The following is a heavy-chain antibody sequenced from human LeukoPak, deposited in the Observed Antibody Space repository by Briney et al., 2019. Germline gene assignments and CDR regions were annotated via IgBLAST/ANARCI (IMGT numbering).Heavy chain of an antibody. CDR2: ISNNGVAT. CDR1: GFTFSTYA. D-gene: IGHD1-26*01. CDR3: AKGPLGELLPFDY. Sequence: PGGSVRLSCAASGFTFSTYAMSWVRQAPGKGLEWVSGISNNGVATYNADSVKGRFTISRDTSKNTLYLQMNSLRAEDTAVYYCAKGPLGELLPFDYWGQGTLVTVSS. V-gene: IGHV3-23*01. J-gene: IGHJ4*02.